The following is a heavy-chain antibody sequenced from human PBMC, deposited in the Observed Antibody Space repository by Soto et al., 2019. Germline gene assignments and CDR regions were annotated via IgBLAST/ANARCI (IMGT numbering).Heavy chain of an antibody. CDR3: ARDVGAEAVSGAFDS. CDR1: GFTFTKYA. Sequence: VQLLESGGDLVQPGGFLRLSCAVSGFTFTKYAVSWVRQAPGKGLEWVSTITGSGDKAYHADSVKGRFTISRDSSKNTVFLQMNGLGAEDTAMYFCARDVGAEAVSGAFDSWGQGTLVTVSS. V-gene: IGHV3-23*01. CDR2: ITGSGDKA. J-gene: IGHJ4*02. D-gene: IGHD6-13*01.